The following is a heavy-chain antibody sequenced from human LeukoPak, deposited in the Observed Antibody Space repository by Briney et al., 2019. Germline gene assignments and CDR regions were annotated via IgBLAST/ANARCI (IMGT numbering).Heavy chain of an antibody. CDR1: GFTFSNSA. Sequence: PGGSLRLSCAASGFTFSNSAMSWVRQAPGKGLEWVSALNGGGDTTEYADSVKGRFTISRDNSKNTLYLQMHSLRAEDTALYYCAKCTTSCYANAFDVWGRGTILAVSS. D-gene: IGHD2-2*01. J-gene: IGHJ3*01. CDR3: AKCTTSCYANAFDV. V-gene: IGHV3-23*01. CDR2: LNGGGDTT.